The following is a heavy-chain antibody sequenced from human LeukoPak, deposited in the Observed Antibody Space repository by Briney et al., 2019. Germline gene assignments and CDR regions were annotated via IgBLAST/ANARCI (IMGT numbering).Heavy chain of an antibody. J-gene: IGHJ4*02. V-gene: IGHV3-21*01. CDR1: GVTFSSYS. D-gene: IGHD6-19*01. CDR3: ARVSGWYVGY. CDR2: ISSSSSYI. Sequence: GGSLRLFCAASGVTFSSYSMNWVRQAPGKGLEGVSSISSSSSYIYYADSVKGRFTISRDNAKNSLDLPMNSLRAEDTGVYYCARVSGWYVGYWGQGTLVTVSS.